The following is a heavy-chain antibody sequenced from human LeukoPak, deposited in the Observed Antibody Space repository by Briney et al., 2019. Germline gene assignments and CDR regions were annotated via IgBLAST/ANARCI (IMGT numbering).Heavy chain of an antibody. D-gene: IGHD2/OR15-2a*01. Sequence: SETLSLTCTVSGGSISSGSYYWSWIRQPAGKGLEWIGRIYTSGSTNYNPSLKSRVTISVDTSKNQFSLKLSSVTAADTAVYYCAREERVPQWFLSHYYYMDVWGKGTTVTVSS. CDR1: GGSISSGSYY. CDR3: AREERVPQWFLSHYYYMDV. CDR2: IYTSGST. J-gene: IGHJ6*03. V-gene: IGHV4-61*02.